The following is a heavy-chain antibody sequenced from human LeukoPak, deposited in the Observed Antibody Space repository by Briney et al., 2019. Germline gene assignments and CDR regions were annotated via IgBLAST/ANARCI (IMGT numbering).Heavy chain of an antibody. J-gene: IGHJ4*02. CDR2: ISSSSSTI. D-gene: IGHD3-22*01. V-gene: IGHV3-48*01. CDR1: GFTFSSYS. Sequence: GWSLRLSCAASGFTFSSYSMNWVRQAPGKGLEWVSYISSSSSTIYYADSVKGRFTISRDNAKNSLYLQMNSLRAEDTAVYYCARPRDGYYYDSSGYYWWGQGTLVTVSS. CDR3: ARPRDGYYYDSSGYYW.